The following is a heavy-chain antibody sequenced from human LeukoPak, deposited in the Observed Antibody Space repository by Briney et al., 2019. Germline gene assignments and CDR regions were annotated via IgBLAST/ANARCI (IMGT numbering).Heavy chain of an antibody. CDR3: ARGPNSNWSGLDF. Sequence: SGGSLRLSCTASGFSFSGHWMHWARQLPGKGLVWVSRISPTGSTTIYADSVKGRFTVSRDNAKNTLYLQVNNLRAEDTAVYYCARGPNSNWSGLDFWGQGTLLTVSS. V-gene: IGHV3-74*01. D-gene: IGHD6-6*01. CDR1: GFSFSGHW. CDR2: ISPTGSTT. J-gene: IGHJ4*02.